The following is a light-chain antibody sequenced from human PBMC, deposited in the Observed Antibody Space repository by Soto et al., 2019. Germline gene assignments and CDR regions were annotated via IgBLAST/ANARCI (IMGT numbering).Light chain of an antibody. Sequence: QSVLTQPPSVSGSTGQSVTISCTGTSSDVGIYNRVSWYQQPPGTAPKLMIYEVSNRPSGVPDRFSGSKSGNTASLTISGLQAEDEADYYCSSYTSSSTSLDFGTGTKLTVL. CDR3: SSYTSSSTSLD. J-gene: IGLJ1*01. CDR2: EVS. V-gene: IGLV2-18*02. CDR1: SSDVGIYNR.